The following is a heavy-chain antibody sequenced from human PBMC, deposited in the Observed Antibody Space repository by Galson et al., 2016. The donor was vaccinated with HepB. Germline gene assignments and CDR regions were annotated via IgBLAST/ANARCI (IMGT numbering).Heavy chain of an antibody. J-gene: IGHJ4*02. D-gene: IGHD3-22*01. CDR2: ISRSSDFI. CDR1: GFAFSRYT. CDR3: TRGTSYDDTGDYPPNDY. V-gene: IGHV3-21*01. Sequence: SLRLSCAASGFAFSRYTMNWVRQAPGKGLERVSSISRSSDFIYYADSVKGRFTISRDNANNSLYLQMSSLRAEDTAVYYCTRGTSYDDTGDYPPNDYWGQGTLVTVSS.